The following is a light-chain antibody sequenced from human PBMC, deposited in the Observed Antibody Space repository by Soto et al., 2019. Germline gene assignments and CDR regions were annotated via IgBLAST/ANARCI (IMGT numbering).Light chain of an antibody. Sequence: DVEMTQSPSTLPTSIGDRVTINCRASQNVSNWLAWYQQKPGKAPKLLIYKASRLESGVPSRFSASGSGTDFTLTSNSLQADDFATYFCQQYSKASTFGQGTKLEIK. V-gene: IGKV1-5*03. J-gene: IGKJ2*01. CDR3: QQYSKAST. CDR1: QNVSNW. CDR2: KAS.